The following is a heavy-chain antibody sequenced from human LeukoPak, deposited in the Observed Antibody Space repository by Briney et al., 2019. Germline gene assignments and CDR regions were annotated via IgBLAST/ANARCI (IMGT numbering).Heavy chain of an antibody. CDR2: FYYSGST. D-gene: IGHD1-26*01. CDR3: ARHKQEPYYFDY. J-gene: IGHJ4*02. CDR1: GGSISSYY. Sequence: SETLSLTCTVSGGSISSYYWSWIRQPPGKGLEWIGYFYYSGSTNYNPSLKSRVTISVDTSKNQFSLKLSSVTAADTAVYYCARHKQEPYYFDYWGQGTLVTVSS. V-gene: IGHV4-59*08.